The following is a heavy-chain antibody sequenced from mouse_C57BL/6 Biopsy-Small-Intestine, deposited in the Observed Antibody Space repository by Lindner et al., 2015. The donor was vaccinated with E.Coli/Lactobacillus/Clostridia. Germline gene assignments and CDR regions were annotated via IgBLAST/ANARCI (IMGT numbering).Heavy chain of an antibody. CDR1: GYTFTDYN. CDR3: ARAGRGFAF. Sequence: VQLQESGPELVKPGASVKMSCKASGYTFTDYNMHWVKQSHGKGLDWIEYINPNTGGTSYNQKFKGKATLTVNKSSSTAYMELRSLTSEGSAVYYCARAGRGFAFWGQGTLVTVSA. J-gene: IGHJ3*01. D-gene: IGHD3-3*01. V-gene: IGHV1-22*01. CDR2: INPNTGGT.